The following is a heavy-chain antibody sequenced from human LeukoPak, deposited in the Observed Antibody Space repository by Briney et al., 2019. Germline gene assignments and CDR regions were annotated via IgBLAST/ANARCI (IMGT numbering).Heavy chain of an antibody. CDR1: GYTFTSYD. D-gene: IGHD5-18*01. CDR2: MNPNSGNT. J-gene: IGHJ4*02. CDR3: GLGRTAMVTRGGVRFDY. V-gene: IGHV1-8*01. Sequence: ASVKVSCKASGYTFTSYDINWVRQATGQGLEWMVGMNPNSGNTGYAQKFQGRVTMTRNTSISPAYMELSRLRSEDTAVYARGLGRTAMVTRGGVRFDYWGQGNLVTVSS.